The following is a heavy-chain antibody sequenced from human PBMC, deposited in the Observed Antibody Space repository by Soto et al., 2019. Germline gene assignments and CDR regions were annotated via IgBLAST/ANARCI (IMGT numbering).Heavy chain of an antibody. CDR1: GGSFSGYY. D-gene: IGHD6-19*01. J-gene: IGHJ6*02. V-gene: IGHV4-34*01. Sequence: SETLSLTCAVYGGSFSGYYWSWIRQPPGKGLEWIGEINHSGSTNYNPSLKSRVTISVDTSKNQFSLKLSSVTDADTAMYYCARPREAGKYYYGVDVWGQGTTVTVSS. CDR3: ARPREAGKYYYGVDV. CDR2: INHSGST.